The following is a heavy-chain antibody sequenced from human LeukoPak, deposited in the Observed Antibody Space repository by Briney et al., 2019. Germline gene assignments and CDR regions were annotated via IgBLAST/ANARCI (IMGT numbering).Heavy chain of an antibody. D-gene: IGHD3-9*01. CDR3: ATEEAYDILTGYYSDDAFDI. CDR2: ITGSGDTT. CDR1: GFTFTSYA. J-gene: IGHJ3*02. Sequence: GGSLRLSCAASGFTFTSYAMSWVRQAPGKGLEWVSAITGSGDTTYYAASVKGRFTISRDNSKNTLYLQMNSLRAEDTAVYYCATEEAYDILTGYYSDDAFDIWGQGTMVTVSS. V-gene: IGHV3-23*01.